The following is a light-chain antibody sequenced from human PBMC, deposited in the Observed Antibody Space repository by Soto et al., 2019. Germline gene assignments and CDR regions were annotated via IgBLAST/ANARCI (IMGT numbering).Light chain of an antibody. Sequence: EIVMTQSPATLSVSPGERATLSCRASQSVSSKLAWYQQKPGQAPRLLMYGVSTRATGIPARFGGSGSATEFTLTISSLQSEDFAVYYCQQYSQWPLTFGGGTKVDIK. CDR3: QQYSQWPLT. V-gene: IGKV3-15*01. CDR1: QSVSSK. J-gene: IGKJ4*01. CDR2: GVS.